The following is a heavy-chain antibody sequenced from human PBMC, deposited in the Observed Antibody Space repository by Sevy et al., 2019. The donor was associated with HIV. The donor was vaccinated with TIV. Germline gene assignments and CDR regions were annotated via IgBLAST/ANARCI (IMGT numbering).Heavy chain of an antibody. CDR1: GYSFTSYW. V-gene: IGHV5-10-1*01. CDR3: ARFPIRFLEWLQTDYYYYGMDV. D-gene: IGHD3-3*01. Sequence: GESLKISCKGSGYSFTSYWISWVRQMPGKGLEWMGRIDPSDSYTNYGPSFQGHVTISADKSISTAYLQWSSLKASDTAMYYCARFPIRFLEWLQTDYYYYGMDVWGQGTTVTVSS. CDR2: IDPSDSYT. J-gene: IGHJ6*02.